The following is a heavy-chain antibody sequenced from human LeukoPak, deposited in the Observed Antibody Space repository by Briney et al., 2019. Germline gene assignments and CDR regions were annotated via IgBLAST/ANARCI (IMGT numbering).Heavy chain of an antibody. D-gene: IGHD6-19*01. CDR1: GGSFSGYY. V-gene: IGHV4-34*01. CDR2: INHSGST. Sequence: SETLSLTCAVYGGSFSGYYWSWIRQPPGKGLEWIGEINHSGSTNYNPSLKSRVTISVDTSKNQFSLKLSSVTAADTAVYYCARHGDSSVWYVAYWGQGTLVTVSS. J-gene: IGHJ4*02. CDR3: ARHGDSSVWYVAY.